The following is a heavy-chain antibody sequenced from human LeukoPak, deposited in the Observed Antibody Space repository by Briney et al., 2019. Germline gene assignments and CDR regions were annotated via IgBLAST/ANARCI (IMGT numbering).Heavy chain of an antibody. D-gene: IGHD3-22*01. V-gene: IGHV4-59*01. CDR1: GGSISSNY. J-gene: IGHJ3*02. CDR3: AREMGGYYDSSGYYSRTDAFDI. CDR2: IYYSGST. Sequence: SETLSLTCTVSGGSISSNYWSWIRQPPGKGLEWIGYIYYSGSTNYNPSLKSRVTISVDTSKNQFSLKLSSVTAADTAVYYCAREMGGYYDSSGYYSRTDAFDICGQGTMVTVSS.